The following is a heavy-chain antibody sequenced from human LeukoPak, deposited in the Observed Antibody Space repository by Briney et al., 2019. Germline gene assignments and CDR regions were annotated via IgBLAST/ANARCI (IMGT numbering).Heavy chain of an antibody. D-gene: IGHD1-1*01. Sequence: GGSLRLSCAASGFIFGAYALHWVRQAPGKGLEWVAVISYDGSNKYYVDSVKGRITISRDKSKNTVYLQMNSLRVEDTAVYYRARDAGTDGTYFDYWGQGTLVTVSS. CDR2: ISYDGSNK. J-gene: IGHJ4*02. CDR3: ARDAGTDGTYFDY. CDR1: GFIFGAYA. V-gene: IGHV3-30*04.